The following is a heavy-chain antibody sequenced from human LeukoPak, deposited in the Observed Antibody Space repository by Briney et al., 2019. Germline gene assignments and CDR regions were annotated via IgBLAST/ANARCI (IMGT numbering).Heavy chain of an antibody. V-gene: IGHV4-59*12. CDR2: IYYSGST. CDR1: GGSISSYY. Sequence: SETLSLTCTVSGGSISSYYWSWIRQPPGKGLEWIGYIYYSGSTNCNPSLKSRVTISVDTSKNQFSLKLSSVTAADTAVYYCAREPVIAVAGSDAFDIWGQGTMVTVSS. J-gene: IGHJ3*02. CDR3: AREPVIAVAGSDAFDI. D-gene: IGHD6-19*01.